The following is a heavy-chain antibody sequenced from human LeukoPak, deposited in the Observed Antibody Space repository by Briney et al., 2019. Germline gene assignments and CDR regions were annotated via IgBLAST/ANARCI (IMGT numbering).Heavy chain of an antibody. CDR2: ISASGST. Sequence: PSETLTLTCTVSGGSIDTGYYWNWIRPHPGKGLEWIGQISASGSTYYNPSLMSRLTMSVDASENQFSLTLTSVTAADTAVYYCARGDDHFDYWGQGSLVTVSS. V-gene: IGHV4-31*03. CDR1: GGSIDTGYY. CDR3: ARGDDHFDY. J-gene: IGHJ4*02.